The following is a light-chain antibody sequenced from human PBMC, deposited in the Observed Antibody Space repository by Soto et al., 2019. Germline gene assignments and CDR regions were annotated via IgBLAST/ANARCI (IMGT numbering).Light chain of an antibody. CDR1: QSVSNDY. Sequence: ELVLTQSPGTLSLSPGERATLSCRASQSVSNDYLAWYQQKPGQAPRLLIYGASNRATGIPDRFSGSGSGTDFTLTISRLEPEDFAVYYSQQYGSSGTFGQGTKVDIK. CDR2: GAS. CDR3: QQYGSSGT. J-gene: IGKJ1*01. V-gene: IGKV3-20*01.